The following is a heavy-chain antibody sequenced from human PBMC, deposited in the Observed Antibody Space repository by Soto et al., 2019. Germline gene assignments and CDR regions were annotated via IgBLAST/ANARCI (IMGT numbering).Heavy chain of an antibody. V-gene: IGHV3-7*01. J-gene: IGHJ5*02. CDR1: GFTFSNYW. CDR3: ARGTAGSS. D-gene: IGHD6-13*01. Sequence: GGSLRLSCAASGFTFSNYWMNWVRQAPGKGLEWVANIKHDGSEKYYVDSVKGRFTISRDNAKNSLYLQMNSLRAEDTAGYYCARGTAGSSWGQGTLVTVSS. CDR2: IKHDGSEK.